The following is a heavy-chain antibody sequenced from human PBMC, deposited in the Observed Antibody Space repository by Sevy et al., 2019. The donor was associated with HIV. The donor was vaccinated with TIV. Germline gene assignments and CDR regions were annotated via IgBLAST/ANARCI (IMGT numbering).Heavy chain of an antibody. V-gene: IGHV3-23*01. D-gene: IGHD5-18*01. CDR1: GFTFSSYA. J-gene: IGHJ4*02. CDR3: AKDPPLDTAMVNYFGFDY. CDR2: ISGSGGST. Sequence: GGSLRLSCAASGFTFSSYAMSWVRQAPGKGLEWVSAISGSGGSTYYADSVKGRFTISRDNSKNTLYLQMNSLRAEDTAVYYCAKDPPLDTAMVNYFGFDYWGQGTLVTVSS.